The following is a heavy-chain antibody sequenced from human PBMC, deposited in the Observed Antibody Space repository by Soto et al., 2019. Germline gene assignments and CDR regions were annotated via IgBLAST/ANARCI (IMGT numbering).Heavy chain of an antibody. CDR1: GFTFDDYA. J-gene: IGHJ4*02. V-gene: IGHV3-9*01. CDR2: ISWNSGRI. CDR3: AKDHLPTTWRYFDY. D-gene: IGHD1-7*01. Sequence: GGSLRLSCAASGFTFDDYAMHWVRQAPGKGLEWVSGISWNSGRIGYADSVKGRFTISRDNAKNSLYLQMSSLRAEDTALYYCAKDHLPTTWRYFDYWGQGTLVTVSS.